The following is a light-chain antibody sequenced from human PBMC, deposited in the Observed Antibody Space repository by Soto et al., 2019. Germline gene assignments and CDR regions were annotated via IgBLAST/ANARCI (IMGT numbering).Light chain of an antibody. CDR1: QSVSSSY. CDR3: QQYGSSPGT. CDR2: GAS. Sequence: EIVLTQSPGTLSLSPGDRATLSCRATQSVSSSYLAWYQQKPGQAPRLLIYGASSRVIGIPHRFSGSGAGTDFTLTISRLEPEDFAVYYCQQYGSSPGTCGQGTKVDIK. J-gene: IGKJ1*01. V-gene: IGKV3-20*01.